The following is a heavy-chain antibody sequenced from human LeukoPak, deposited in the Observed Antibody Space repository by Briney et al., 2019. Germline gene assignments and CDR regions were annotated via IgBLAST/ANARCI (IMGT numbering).Heavy chain of an antibody. CDR2: IIPVFGTA. D-gene: IGHD2-2*02. J-gene: IGHJ5*02. V-gene: IGHV1-69*13. Sequence: GASVKVSCKASGGTVSRHPISWVRQAPGQGLEWMGEIIPVFGTANYAQKFQGRVTITADVSTGTAYMELSSLRSEDTAVYYCARDRPGRYCSTISCYSASPFDPWGQGTLVTVSS. CDR3: ARDRPGRYCSTISCYSASPFDP. CDR1: GGTVSRHP.